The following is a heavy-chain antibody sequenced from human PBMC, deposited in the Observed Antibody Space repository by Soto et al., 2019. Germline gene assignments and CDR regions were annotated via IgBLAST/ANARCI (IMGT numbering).Heavy chain of an antibody. Sequence: GGSLRLSCAASGFTFSSYSMNWVRQAPGKGLEWVSSISSSSSYIYYADSVKGRFTISRDNAKNSLYLQMNSLRAEDTAVYYCARDFYDSSGDTAPIDNCGQGPPVPLSS. J-gene: IGHJ4*02. CDR2: ISSSSSYI. D-gene: IGHD3-22*01. CDR1: GFTFSSYS. CDR3: ARDFYDSSGDTAPIDN. V-gene: IGHV3-21*01.